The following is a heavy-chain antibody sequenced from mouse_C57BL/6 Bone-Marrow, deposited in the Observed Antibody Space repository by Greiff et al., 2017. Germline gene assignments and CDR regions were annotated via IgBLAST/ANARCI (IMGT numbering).Heavy chain of an antibody. CDR2: IDPEDGET. D-gene: IGHD1-1*01. V-gene: IGHV14-2*01. CDR1: GFNIKDYY. Sequence: VQLQQSGAELVKPGASVKLSCTASGFNIKDYYMHWVKQRTEQGLEWIGRIDPEDGETKYAPKFQGKATITADTAANTAYLQISSLTSEDTAVYYWSLITTVVATGGMDYWGQGTSVTVSS. CDR3: SLITTVVATGGMDY. J-gene: IGHJ4*01.